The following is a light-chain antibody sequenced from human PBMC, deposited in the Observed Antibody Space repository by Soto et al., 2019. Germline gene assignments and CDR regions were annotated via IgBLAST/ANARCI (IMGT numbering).Light chain of an antibody. Sequence: DIVMTQAPLSLPVTPGEPASISCRSSQSLLQSNGNKYLHWYLQKPGQSPQLLIYLGSNRASGVPDRFSGSGSDTFFTLQISRVEAEDVGVYYCMQALQAPSTFGQGTRVEIK. CDR3: MQALQAPST. CDR2: LGS. CDR1: QSLLQSNGNKY. J-gene: IGKJ1*01. V-gene: IGKV2-28*01.